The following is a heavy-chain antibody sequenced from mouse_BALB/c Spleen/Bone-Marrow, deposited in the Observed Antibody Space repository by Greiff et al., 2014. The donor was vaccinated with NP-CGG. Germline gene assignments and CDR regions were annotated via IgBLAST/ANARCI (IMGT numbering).Heavy chain of an antibody. CDR3: AGYYYGEGFAY. CDR1: GYTFTSYW. CDR2: INPSSGYN. J-gene: IGHJ3*01. V-gene: IGHV1-7*01. D-gene: IGHD1-1*01. Sequence: QVQLQQSGAELAKPGASVKMSCKASGYTFTSYWMHWVKQRPGQGLEWIGYINPSSGYNEYNQKFKDKATLTADKSSSTAYMQLSSLTSEDSAVYYRAGYYYGEGFAYWGQGTLVTVSA.